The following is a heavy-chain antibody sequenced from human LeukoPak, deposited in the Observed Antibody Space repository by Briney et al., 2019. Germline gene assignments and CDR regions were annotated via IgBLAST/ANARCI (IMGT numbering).Heavy chain of an antibody. CDR1: GGSISSGTYY. D-gene: IGHD6-19*01. J-gene: IGHJ5*02. Sequence: ASETLSLTCTVSGGSISSGTYYWSRIRQPAGKGLEWIGRIYTSGSTNYNPSLKSRVTISLDPSKNQFSLKLSSVTAADTAVYYCARDGSGWLNWFDPWGQGTLVTVSS. V-gene: IGHV4-61*02. CDR2: IYTSGST. CDR3: ARDGSGWLNWFDP.